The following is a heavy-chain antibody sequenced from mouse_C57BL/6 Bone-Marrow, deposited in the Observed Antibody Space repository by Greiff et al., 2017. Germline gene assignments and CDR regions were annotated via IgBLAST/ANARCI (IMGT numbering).Heavy chain of an antibody. Sequence: EVHLVESGGDLVKPGGSLKLSCAASGFTFSSYGMSWVRQTPDKRLEWVATISSGGSYTYYPDSVKGRFTISRDNAKNTLYLQMSSLKSEETAMYYCARRYGKRMDYWGQGTSVTVSS. D-gene: IGHD2-1*01. V-gene: IGHV5-6*01. J-gene: IGHJ4*01. CDR2: ISSGGSYT. CDR1: GFTFSSYG. CDR3: ARRYGKRMDY.